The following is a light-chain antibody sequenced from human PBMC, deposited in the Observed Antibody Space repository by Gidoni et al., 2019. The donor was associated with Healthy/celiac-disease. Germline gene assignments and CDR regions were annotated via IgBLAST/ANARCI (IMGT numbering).Light chain of an antibody. CDR3: QQRSNWLFT. CDR1: QSVSSY. J-gene: IGKJ3*01. Sequence: EIVFTQSPATLSLSPGERATLSCRASQSVSSYLAWYKQRPGQAPRLLIYDASNRATGIPARFSGSGSGTDFTLTISSLEPEDFAVYYCQQRSNWLFTFGPGTKVDIK. V-gene: IGKV3-11*01. CDR2: DAS.